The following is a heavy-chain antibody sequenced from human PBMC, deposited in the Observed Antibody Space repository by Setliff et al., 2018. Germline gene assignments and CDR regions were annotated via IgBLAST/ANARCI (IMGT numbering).Heavy chain of an antibody. J-gene: IGHJ3*02. CDR2: ISAYNGNT. D-gene: IGHD3-16*02. CDR1: GYTFTSYG. Sequence: VASVKVSCKASGYTFTSYGISWVRQAPGQGLEWMGWISAYNGNTNYAQKLQGRVTMTTDTSTSTAYMELRSLRSDDTAVYYCAREGNYDYVWGSYRDDAFDIGGQGTMVTVSS. CDR3: AREGNYDYVWGSYRDDAFDI. V-gene: IGHV1-18*01.